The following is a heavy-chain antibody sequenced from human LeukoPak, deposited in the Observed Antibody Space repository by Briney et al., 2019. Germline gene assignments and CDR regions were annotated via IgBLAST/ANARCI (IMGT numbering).Heavy chain of an antibody. CDR2: ISSSSSTQ. V-gene: IGHV3-48*02. CDR3: ARARRYRSSWYHDY. Sequence: GRCLRLSRAASAFSFSPYTMNWVRQAPGKELDWVSYISSSSSTQYHAASVKGRFTISRDNANNSLDLQMNSLRDEDTAVYYCARARRYRSSWYHDYWGQGSLVTV. CDR1: AFSFSPYT. J-gene: IGHJ4*02. D-gene: IGHD6-13*01.